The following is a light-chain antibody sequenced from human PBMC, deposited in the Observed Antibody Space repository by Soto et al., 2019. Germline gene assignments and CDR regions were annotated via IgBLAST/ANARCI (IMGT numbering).Light chain of an antibody. CDR2: DAS. Sequence: DIQMTQSPSSLSASLGNRVTITCQASQDIATYLNWYQQKPGKAPNLLIYDASNLETGVPSRFSGGGSGTEFTLTVTSLQPEDFATYFCQQYDKYSTFGHGTKVDIK. J-gene: IGKJ1*01. CDR3: QQYDKYST. V-gene: IGKV1-33*01. CDR1: QDIATY.